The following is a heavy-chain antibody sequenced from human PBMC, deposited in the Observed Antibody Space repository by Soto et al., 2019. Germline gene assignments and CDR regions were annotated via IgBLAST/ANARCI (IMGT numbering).Heavy chain of an antibody. V-gene: IGHV4-59*01. D-gene: IGHD2-8*01. CDR1: GTSISSYY. CDR3: ARYNSYAIDY. Sequence: SETLSLTCTVSGTSISSYYWSWIRQPPGKGLEWIANIHYSGTTNYNPSLASRVTLSVDTSKHQFSLKMTSVTAADRAMYFCARYNSYAIDYWGRGTLVTVYS. CDR2: IHYSGTT. J-gene: IGHJ4*02.